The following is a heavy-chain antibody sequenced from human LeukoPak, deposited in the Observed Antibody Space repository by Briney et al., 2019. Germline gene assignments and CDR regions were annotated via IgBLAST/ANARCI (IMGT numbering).Heavy chain of an antibody. CDR3: ASKDSSSWNFWYFDY. D-gene: IGHD6-13*01. CDR2: IYHSGST. CDR1: GYSISSGYY. V-gene: IGHV4-38-2*02. Sequence: SETLSPTCTVSGYSISSGYYWGWIRQPPGKGLEWIGSIYHSGSTYYNPSLKSRVTISVDTSKNQFSLKLSSVTAADTAVYYCASKDSSSWNFWYFDYWGQGTLVTVSS. J-gene: IGHJ4*02.